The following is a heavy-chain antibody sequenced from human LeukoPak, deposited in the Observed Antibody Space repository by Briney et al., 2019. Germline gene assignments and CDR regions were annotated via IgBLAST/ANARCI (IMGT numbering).Heavy chain of an antibody. CDR3: ARGGGSGSYLWAGWDGDFDY. CDR1: GFTFDDYA. Sequence: GGSLRLSCAASGFTFDDYAMHWVRQAPGKGLEWVSGISWNSGSIGYADSVKGRFTISRDNAKNSLYLQMNSLRAEDTALYYCARGGGSGSYLWAGWDGDFDYWGQGTLVTVSS. D-gene: IGHD3-10*01. CDR2: ISWNSGSI. J-gene: IGHJ4*02. V-gene: IGHV3-9*01.